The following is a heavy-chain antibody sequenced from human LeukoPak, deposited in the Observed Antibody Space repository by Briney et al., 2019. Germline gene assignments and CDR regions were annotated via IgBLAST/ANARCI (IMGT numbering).Heavy chain of an antibody. V-gene: IGHV3-23*01. CDR1: GFTFSSYA. D-gene: IGHD1-20*01. CDR3: AKDPELSGTDSWFDP. Sequence: GGSLSLSCAASGFTFSSYAMNWARQAPGKGLEGVSTISGSGGSTYYADSVKGRFTISRDNSKNTLWLQMNSLRAEDTAVYYCAKDPELSGTDSWFDPWGQGTLVTVSS. CDR2: ISGSGGST. J-gene: IGHJ5*02.